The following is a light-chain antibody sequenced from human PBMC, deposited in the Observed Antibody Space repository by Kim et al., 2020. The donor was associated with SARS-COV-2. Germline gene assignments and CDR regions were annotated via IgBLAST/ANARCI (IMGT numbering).Light chain of an antibody. Sequence: EIVLTQSPATLSLSPGERATLSCRASQSVSNSLGWYQQQNGQAPRLLIYDASSRATGIQARFSGSGSGTDFTLTISSLEPEDFAVYYCQQRSKWPLTFGGGTKVDIK. J-gene: IGKJ4*01. V-gene: IGKV3-11*01. CDR1: QSVSNS. CDR2: DAS. CDR3: QQRSKWPLT.